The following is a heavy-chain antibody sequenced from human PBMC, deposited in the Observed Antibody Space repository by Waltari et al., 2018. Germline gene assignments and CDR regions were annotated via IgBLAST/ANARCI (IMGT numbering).Heavy chain of an antibody. D-gene: IGHD4-17*01. Sequence: QVQLQESGPGLVKPSETLSLTCAVSGYSISRGYYWGWFRQPPGKGLEWIGSIYHSGSTYYNPSLKSRVTISVDTSKNQFSLKLSSVTAADTAVYYCAKYGDYVLDYFDYWGQGTLVTVSS. V-gene: IGHV4-38-2*01. CDR3: AKYGDYVLDYFDY. CDR1: GYSISRGYY. CDR2: IYHSGST. J-gene: IGHJ4*02.